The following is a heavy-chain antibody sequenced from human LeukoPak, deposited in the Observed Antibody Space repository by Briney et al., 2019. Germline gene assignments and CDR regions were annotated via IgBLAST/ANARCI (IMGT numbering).Heavy chain of an antibody. V-gene: IGHV3-30*04. CDR1: GFILSSYA. J-gene: IGHJ6*02. D-gene: IGHD3-10*01. Sequence: PGGSLRLSCVASGFILSSYAMHWVRQAPGKGLEWXXXXXXXXXXXXYADSVKGRFTISRDNSKNTLYLQMNSLRAEDTAVYYCARDAPGGRWFGELFYYQDYYYGMDVWGQGTTVTVSS. CDR3: ARDAPGGRWFGELFYYQDYYYGMDV. CDR2: XXXXXXXX.